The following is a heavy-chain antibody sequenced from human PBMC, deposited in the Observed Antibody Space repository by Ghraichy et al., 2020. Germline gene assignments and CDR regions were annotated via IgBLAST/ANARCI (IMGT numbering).Heavy chain of an antibody. CDR3: VGGGGWTFDA. V-gene: IGHV3-7*03. CDR2: IKQDGSVK. CDR1: GLPFSNYW. Sequence: GGSLRLSCAASGLPFSNYWMNWVRQAPGKGLEWVANIKQDGSVKYYVDSVRGRFTISRDNTKNSLFLQMDSLRVEDTAVYYCVGGGGWTFDAWGQGTQVTVSS. D-gene: IGHD6-19*01. J-gene: IGHJ5*02.